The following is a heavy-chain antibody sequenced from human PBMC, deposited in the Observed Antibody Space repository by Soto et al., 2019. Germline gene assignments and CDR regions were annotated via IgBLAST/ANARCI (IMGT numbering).Heavy chain of an antibody. Sequence: GGSLRLSCAASGFNFSSYTINWVRQAPGKRLEWLSSISSSGYIFSTDSVRGRFTISRDNAKNSVYLQINSLRAEDTAVYFCARDCSGGSCYPGMDVWGQGTTVTVSS. CDR2: ISSSGYI. CDR3: ARDCSGGSCYPGMDV. J-gene: IGHJ6*02. V-gene: IGHV3-21*01. CDR1: GFNFSSYT. D-gene: IGHD2-15*01.